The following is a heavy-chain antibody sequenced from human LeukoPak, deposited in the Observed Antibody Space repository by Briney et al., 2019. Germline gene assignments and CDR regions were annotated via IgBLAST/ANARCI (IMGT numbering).Heavy chain of an antibody. CDR2: INSDGSST. J-gene: IGHJ4*02. D-gene: IGHD4-17*01. Sequence: PGGSLRLSCAASGFTFSSYWMHWVRQVPGKGLVWVSRINSDGSSTSYADSVKGRFSISRDNAKNTLFLQMNSPRAEDTAVYYCVRDHLYGFDYWGQGTLVTVSS. CDR3: VRDHLYGFDY. V-gene: IGHV3-74*01. CDR1: GFTFSSYW.